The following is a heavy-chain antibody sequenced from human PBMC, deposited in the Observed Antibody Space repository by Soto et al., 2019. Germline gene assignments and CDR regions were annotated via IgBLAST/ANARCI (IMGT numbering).Heavy chain of an antibody. CDR2: IYIGERT. CDR1: GFTVNSNY. D-gene: IGHD3-3*01. CDR3: ARVQFWEKSFDI. V-gene: IGHV3-53*01. J-gene: IGHJ3*02. Sequence: GGSLRLSCAASGFTVNSNYMTWVRQAPGRGLEWVSVIYIGERTYYADSVKGRFIISRDNSKNTLYLQMNSLRPEDTAVYYCARVQFWEKSFDIWGQGTMVTVSS.